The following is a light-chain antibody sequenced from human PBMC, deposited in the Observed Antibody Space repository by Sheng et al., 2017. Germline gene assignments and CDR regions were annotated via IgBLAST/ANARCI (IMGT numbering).Light chain of an antibody. CDR1: HDINNY. Sequence: DIQVTQSPSFLSASVGDRVTLTCRTSHDINNYLVWYRQKPGKAPELLIYSASTLQSGVPSRFSGSGSGTDFTLTVSNLQPEDFATYYCQQVDTFPLTFGPGTEAGDQT. V-gene: IGKV1-9*01. CDR2: SAS. CDR3: QQVDTFPLT. J-gene: IGKJ2*01.